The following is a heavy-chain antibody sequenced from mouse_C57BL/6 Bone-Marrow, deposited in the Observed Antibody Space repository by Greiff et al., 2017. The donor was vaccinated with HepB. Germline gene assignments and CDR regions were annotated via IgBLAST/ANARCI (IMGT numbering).Heavy chain of an antibody. CDR3: ARRKGYDSYAMDY. D-gene: IGHD2-2*01. V-gene: IGHV1-81*01. Sequence: QVQLKESGAELARPGASVKLSCKASGYTFTSYGISWVKQRTGQGLEWIGEIYPSSGNTYYNEKFKGKATLTADKSSSTAYMELRSLTSEDSAVYFGARRKGYDSYAMDYWGQGTSVTVSS. CDR1: GYTFTSYG. CDR2: IYPSSGNT. J-gene: IGHJ4*01.